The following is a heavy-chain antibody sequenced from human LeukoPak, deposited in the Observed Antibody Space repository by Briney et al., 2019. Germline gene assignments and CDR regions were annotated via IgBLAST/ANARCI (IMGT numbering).Heavy chain of an antibody. CDR2: IYSSGST. Sequence: SETLSLTCTVSGGSISSSSYYWGWIRQPPGKGLEWIGSIYSSGSTYYNPSLKSRVTISVDTSKNQFSLKLSSVTAADTAVYYCARDLPKTYYYGSGGSNWFDPWGQGTLVTVSS. CDR1: GGSISSSSYY. D-gene: IGHD3-10*01. V-gene: IGHV4-39*07. J-gene: IGHJ5*02. CDR3: ARDLPKTYYYGSGGSNWFDP.